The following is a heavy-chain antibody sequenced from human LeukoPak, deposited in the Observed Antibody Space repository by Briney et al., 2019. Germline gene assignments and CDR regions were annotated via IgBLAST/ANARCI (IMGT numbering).Heavy chain of an antibody. Sequence: GGSLRLSCAGAGFTFSDYAMTWVRQAPGQGLLWVSGISGSGDRTYYADSVKGRFTISRDNSKNTLYLQMDSLTDDDSAVYYCAKDRMPVAGRQDIWDFWGQGALVTVPS. CDR1: GFTFSDYA. V-gene: IGHV3-23*01. CDR2: ISGSGDRT. D-gene: IGHD6-19*01. CDR3: AKDRMPVAGRQDIWDF. J-gene: IGHJ4*02.